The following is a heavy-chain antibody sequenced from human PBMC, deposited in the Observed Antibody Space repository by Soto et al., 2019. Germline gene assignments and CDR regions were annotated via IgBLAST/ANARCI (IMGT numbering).Heavy chain of an antibody. CDR1: GGTFSSYA. D-gene: IGHD6-19*01. J-gene: IGHJ5*02. V-gene: IGHV1-69*01. Sequence: QVQLVQSGSEVKKPGSSVKVSCKASGGTFSSYAITWVRQAPGQGLEWMGGIIPMFGTANYAQKFQGRVTITADETTSTGYMELSSLRSEDTAVYYCARETYSSGWYEWFGPWGQGSLVTVSS. CDR2: IIPMFGTA. CDR3: ARETYSSGWYEWFGP.